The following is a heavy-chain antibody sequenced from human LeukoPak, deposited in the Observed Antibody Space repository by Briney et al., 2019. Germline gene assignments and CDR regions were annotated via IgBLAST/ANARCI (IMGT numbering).Heavy chain of an antibody. J-gene: IGHJ6*02. CDR3: ARGGAHGMDV. D-gene: IGHD1-26*01. V-gene: IGHV3-11*01. CDR1: GFTFSDYY. CDR2: LSGTCDTI. Sequence: GGSLRLSCAASGFTFSDYYMSWIRLAPGKGLEWVSYLSGTCDTIDYAGSVKGRFTISRDNAKNSVFLQMHSLRAEDTALYYCARGGAHGMDVWGQGTTVTVSS.